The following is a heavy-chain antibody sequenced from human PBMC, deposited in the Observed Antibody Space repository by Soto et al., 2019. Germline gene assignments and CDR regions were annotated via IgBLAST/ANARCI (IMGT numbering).Heavy chain of an antibody. Sequence: SETLSLTCTVSGGSIISSSYYCVWIRQPPWNGLEWIGSIYYSGSTYYNPSLKSRVTISVDMSKNQFSLKLSSVTAADTAVYYCARHVRWLQLSGFDYWGQGTLVTVS. CDR1: GGSIISSSYY. J-gene: IGHJ4*02. CDR3: ARHVRWLQLSGFDY. CDR2: IYYSGST. V-gene: IGHV4-39*01. D-gene: IGHD5-12*01.